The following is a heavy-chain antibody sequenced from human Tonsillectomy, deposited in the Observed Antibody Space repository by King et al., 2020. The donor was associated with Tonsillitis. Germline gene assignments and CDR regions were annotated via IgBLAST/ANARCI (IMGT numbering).Heavy chain of an antibody. J-gene: IGHJ4*02. D-gene: IGHD3-22*01. CDR1: GGSISSYY. CDR2: IYYSGST. V-gene: IGHV4-59*01. CDR3: ARGRRGDSGGYYKNLYWNY. Sequence: QLQESGPGLVKPSETLSLTCTVSGGSISSYYWSWIRQPPGKGLEGSGYIYYSGSTNYTPSLESRLTLSVDTPKKQFSLKLSSVTAADTAVYNCARGRRGDSGGYYKNLYWNYWGQGTLVTVSS.